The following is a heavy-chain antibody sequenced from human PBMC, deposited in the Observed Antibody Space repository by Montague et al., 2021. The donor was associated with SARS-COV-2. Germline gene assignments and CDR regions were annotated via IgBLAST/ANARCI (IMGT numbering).Heavy chain of an antibody. V-gene: IGHV4-59*08. J-gene: IGHJ4*01. CDR3: ARQQGLSGSGVVRLMELDI. D-gene: IGHD3-3*01. CDR2: ISYSGAT. Sequence: SETLSLTCTVSGGSISGRFWSWIRQTPGKGLEWIGDISYSGATXSXPSXXXRVTLLVDTAVNQFSLKMRSVTAADTAIYYCARQQGLSGSGVVRLMELDIWGHGALVTVSS. CDR1: GGSISGRF.